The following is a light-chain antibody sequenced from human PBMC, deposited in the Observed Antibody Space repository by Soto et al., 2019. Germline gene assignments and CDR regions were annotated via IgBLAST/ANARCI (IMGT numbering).Light chain of an antibody. CDR3: SSYAGSTVV. CDR1: SSDVGGYSH. CDR2: EVS. Sequence: QSALTQPRSVSGSPGQSVTISCTGSSSDVGGYSHVSWYQQHPGKAPKLMIYEVSKRPSGVPDRFSGSKSGNTASLTVSGLQAEDEADYYCSSYAGSTVVFGGGTKLTVL. J-gene: IGLJ2*01. V-gene: IGLV2-11*01.